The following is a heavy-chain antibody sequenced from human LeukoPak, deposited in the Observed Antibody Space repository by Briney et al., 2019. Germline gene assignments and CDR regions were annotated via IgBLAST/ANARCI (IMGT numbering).Heavy chain of an antibody. CDR2: IYHSGST. CDR3: ASDGYYDFWSGYRY. J-gene: IGHJ4*02. V-gene: IGHV4-30-2*02. Sequence: SETLSLTCTVSGGSISSGGYYWSWIRQPPGKGLEWIGYIYHSGSTYYNPSLKSRVIISVDTSKNQFSLKLASVTAADTAVYFCASDGYYDFWSGYRYWGQGTLVTVSS. CDR1: GGSISSGGYY. D-gene: IGHD3-3*01.